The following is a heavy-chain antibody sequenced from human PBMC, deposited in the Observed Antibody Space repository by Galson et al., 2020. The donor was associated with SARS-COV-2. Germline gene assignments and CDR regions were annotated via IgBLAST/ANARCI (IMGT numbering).Heavy chain of an antibody. D-gene: IGHD5-18*01. V-gene: IGHV1-2*02. Sequence: ASVKVSCKASRYTFTGYYMHWVRQAPGQGLEWMGWIIPNSGGTNYAQKFQGRVTMTRDTSISTAYMELSRLRSDDTAVYYCARELSVDTAAYYYYGMDVWGQGTTVTVSS. CDR2: IIPNSGGT. CDR3: ARELSVDTAAYYYYGMDV. CDR1: RYTFTGYY. J-gene: IGHJ6*02.